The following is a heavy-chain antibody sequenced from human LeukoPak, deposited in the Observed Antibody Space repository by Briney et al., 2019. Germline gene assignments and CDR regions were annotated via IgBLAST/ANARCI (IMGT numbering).Heavy chain of an antibody. CDR1: GGSFSGYY. CDR3: ARGQYDDGVDY. V-gene: IGHV4-34*01. D-gene: IGHD1-1*01. Sequence: PSETLSLTCAVYGGSFSGYYWSWIRQPPGKGLEWTGEINHSGSTNYNPSLKSRVTISVDTSKNQFSLKLSSVTAADTAVYYCARGQYDDGVDYWGQGTLVTVSS. CDR2: INHSGST. J-gene: IGHJ4*02.